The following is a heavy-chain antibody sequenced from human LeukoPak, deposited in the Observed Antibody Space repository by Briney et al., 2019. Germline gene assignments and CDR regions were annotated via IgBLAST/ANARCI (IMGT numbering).Heavy chain of an antibody. J-gene: IGHJ4*02. V-gene: IGHV1-24*01. CDR3: SGGGHYSRALDY. Sequence: ASVKVSCKVSGYTLTELSMHWVRQAPGKGLEWMGGFDPEDGETIYAQKFQGRVTMTEDTSTDTAYMELSSLRSEDTAVYYCSGGGHYSRALDYWGQGTLVTVSS. CDR2: FDPEDGET. CDR1: GYTLTELS. D-gene: IGHD4-11*01.